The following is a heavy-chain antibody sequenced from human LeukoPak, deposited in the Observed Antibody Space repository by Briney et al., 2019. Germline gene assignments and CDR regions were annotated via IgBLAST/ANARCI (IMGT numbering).Heavy chain of an antibody. J-gene: IGHJ4*02. Sequence: SETLSLTCTVSGGSISNYYWSWIRQPPGKGLEWLGYIYYSGSTNYNPSLKSRVTISVDTSKNQFSLKLSSVTAADTAVYYCARQLAAAGHFDYWGQGTLVTVSS. D-gene: IGHD6-13*01. V-gene: IGHV4-59*08. CDR1: GGSISNYY. CDR3: ARQLAAAGHFDY. CDR2: IYYSGST.